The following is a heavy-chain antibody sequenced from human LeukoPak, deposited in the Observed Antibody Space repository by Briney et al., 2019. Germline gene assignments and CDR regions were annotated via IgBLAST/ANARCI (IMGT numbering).Heavy chain of an antibody. CDR1: GGTFSSYA. Sequence: SVKVSCKASGGTFSSYAISWVRQAPGQGLEWMGGIIPTFGTANYAQKFQGRVTITADESTSTAYMELSSLRSEDTAVYYCARDSSGYDGGDYWGQGTLVTVSS. V-gene: IGHV1-69*01. CDR2: IIPTFGTA. D-gene: IGHD3-22*01. J-gene: IGHJ4*02. CDR3: ARDSSGYDGGDY.